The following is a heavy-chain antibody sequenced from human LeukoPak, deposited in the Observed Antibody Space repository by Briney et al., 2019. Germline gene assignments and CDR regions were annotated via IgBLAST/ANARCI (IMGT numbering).Heavy chain of an antibody. CDR1: GGSISSYY. D-gene: IGHD3-22*01. V-gene: IGHV4-59*01. CDR2: VSYTGRT. CDR3: ARLLDNDISGDPDTFDV. Sequence: SETLSLTCTVSGGSISSYYWSWIRQPPGKRLEWMGYVSYTGRTKYNPSLQSRVTISIDTSKSQFSLKLTSVTSADTAVYSCARLLDNDISGDPDTFDVWGQGTTVIVSS. J-gene: IGHJ3*01.